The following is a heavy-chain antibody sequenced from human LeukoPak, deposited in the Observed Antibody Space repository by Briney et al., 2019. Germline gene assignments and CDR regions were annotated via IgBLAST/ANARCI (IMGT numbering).Heavy chain of an antibody. Sequence: SETLSLTCTVSGGSISSYYWSWIRQPPGKGLEWIGYIYYSGSTNYNPSLKSRVTISVDTSKNQFSLKLSSVTAADTAVYYCGRVIAVAGIGWFDPWGQGTLVTVSS. CDR2: IYYSGST. D-gene: IGHD6-19*01. CDR3: GRVIAVAGIGWFDP. J-gene: IGHJ5*02. V-gene: IGHV4-59*01. CDR1: GGSISSYY.